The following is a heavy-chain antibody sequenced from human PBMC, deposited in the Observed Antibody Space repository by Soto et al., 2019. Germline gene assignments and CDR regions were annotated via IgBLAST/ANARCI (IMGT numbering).Heavy chain of an antibody. CDR3: PRARAGVPAAMDYYYYYGMDV. D-gene: IGHD2-2*01. J-gene: IGHJ6*02. CDR2: IRSKAYGGTT. V-gene: IGHV3-49*03. Sequence: EVQLVESGGGLVQPGRSLRLSCTASGFTFGDYAMSWFRQAPGKGLEWVGFIRSKAYGGTTEYAASVKGRFTISRDDSKSIAYLQMNSLKTEDTAVYYCPRARAGVPAAMDYYYYYGMDVWGQGTTVTVSS. CDR1: GFTFGDYA.